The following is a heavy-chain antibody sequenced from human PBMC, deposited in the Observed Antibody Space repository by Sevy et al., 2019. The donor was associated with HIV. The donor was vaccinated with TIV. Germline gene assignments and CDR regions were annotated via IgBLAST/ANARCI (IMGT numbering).Heavy chain of an antibody. D-gene: IGHD3-22*01. CDR3: ARVDRAYYDGSAFDF. CDR1: GGSFSSGNYY. J-gene: IGHJ4*02. Sequence: SETLSLTCTVSGGSFSSGNYYWSWIRQPAGKGLEWIGRIYNSGSTNYNPSPKSRVTISVDTSKNQFSLRLSSVTAADTAVYYCARVDRAYYDGSAFDFWGQGTLVTVSS. CDR2: IYNSGST. V-gene: IGHV4-61*02.